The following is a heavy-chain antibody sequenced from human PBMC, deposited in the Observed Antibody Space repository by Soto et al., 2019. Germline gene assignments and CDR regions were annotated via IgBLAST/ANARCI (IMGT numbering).Heavy chain of an antibody. CDR3: VRGTNGWRGMDY. D-gene: IGHD2-8*01. CDR2: ITEDGSGT. CDR1: GFTFSSYP. Sequence: GGSLRLSCATSGFTFSSYPIHWVRQAPGKGPVWVSRITEDGSGTTYADSVKGRFTVTRDNAKNTMYLQMSGLGAEDTAVYHCVRGTNGWRGMDYWGQGTLVPVSS. J-gene: IGHJ4*02. V-gene: IGHV3-74*01.